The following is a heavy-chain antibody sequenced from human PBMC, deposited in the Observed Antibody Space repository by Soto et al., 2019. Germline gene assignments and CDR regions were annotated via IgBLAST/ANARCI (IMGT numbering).Heavy chain of an antibody. CDR2: IIPIFGTA. V-gene: IGHV1-69*06. Sequence: GASVKVSCKASGGTFSSYAISWVRQAPGQGLEWMGGIIPIFGTANYAQKFQGRVTITADKSTSTAYMELSSLRSEDTAVYYCARAYAARTKTAEFDPWGQGTLVTVSS. J-gene: IGHJ5*02. CDR1: GGTFSSYA. D-gene: IGHD6-6*01. CDR3: ARAYAARTKTAEFDP.